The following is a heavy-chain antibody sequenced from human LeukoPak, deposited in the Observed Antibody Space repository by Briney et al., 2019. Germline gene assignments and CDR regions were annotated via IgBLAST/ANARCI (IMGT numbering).Heavy chain of an antibody. CDR2: ISSSGSTI. J-gene: IGHJ4*02. CDR3: ARAGYCTSISCYRALDY. D-gene: IGHD2-2*02. CDR1: GFTFSDYY. V-gene: IGHV3-11*04. Sequence: GGSLRLSCAASGFTFSDYYMSWIRQAPGKGLEWVSYISSSGSTIYYADSVKGRFTISRDNAKNSLYLQMNSLSAEDTAVYYCARAGYCTSISCYRALDYWGQGTLVTVSS.